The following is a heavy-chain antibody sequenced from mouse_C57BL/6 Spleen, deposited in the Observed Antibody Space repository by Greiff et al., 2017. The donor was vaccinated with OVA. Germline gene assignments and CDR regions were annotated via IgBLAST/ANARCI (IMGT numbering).Heavy chain of an antibody. CDR3: ARYYDYALMGY. V-gene: IGHV3-6*01. CDR2: ISYDGSN. Sequence: VQLQQSGPGLVKPSQSLSLTCSVTGYSITSGYYWNWIRQFPGNKLEWMGYISYDGSNNYNPSLKNRISITRDTSKNQFFLKLNSVTTEDTATYYCARYYDYALMGYWGQGTSVTVSS. J-gene: IGHJ4*01. CDR1: GYSITSGYY. D-gene: IGHD2-4*01.